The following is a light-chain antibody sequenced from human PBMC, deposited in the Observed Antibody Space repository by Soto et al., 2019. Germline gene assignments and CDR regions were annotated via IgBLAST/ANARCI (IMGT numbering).Light chain of an antibody. CDR1: SSNIGSNT. V-gene: IGLV1-44*01. Sequence: QSALTQPPSASGTPGQRVTISCSGSSSNIGSNTVNWYQQLPGTAPKLLIYNNNQRPSGVPDRFSGSKSGTSASLAISGLQSEDEADYYCAAWDDSLSGRVFGTGTKLTVL. CDR3: AAWDDSLSGRV. CDR2: NNN. J-gene: IGLJ1*01.